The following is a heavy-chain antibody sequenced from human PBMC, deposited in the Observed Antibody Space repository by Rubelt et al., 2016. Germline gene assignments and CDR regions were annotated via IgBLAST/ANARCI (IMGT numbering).Heavy chain of an antibody. CDR2: IYYSGST. V-gene: IGHV4-39*01. J-gene: IGHJ4*02. D-gene: IGHD2-21*02. CDR3: ARLVVTPRLGLDY. CDR1: ISSSSYY. Sequence: ISSSSYYWGWIRQPPGKGLEWIGSIYYSGSTYYNPSLKSRVTISVDTSKNQFSLKLSSVTAADTAVYYCARLVVTPRLGLDYWGQGTLVTVSS.